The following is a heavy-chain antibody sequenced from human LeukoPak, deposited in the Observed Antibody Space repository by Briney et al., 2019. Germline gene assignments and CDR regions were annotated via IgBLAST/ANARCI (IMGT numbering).Heavy chain of an antibody. D-gene: IGHD3-16*01. J-gene: IGHJ5*02. CDR1: GFTVSNAW. CDR2: IKSKTDGGTT. CDR3: TTDGPSQSGGNWFNP. Sequence: KPGGSLRLSCAASGFTVSNAWMNWVRQAPGKGLEWVGRIKSKTDGGTTDYAAPVKGRFTISRDDSKNTLYVQMNSLKTEDTAVYYCTTDGPSQSGGNWFNPWGQGTLVTVSS. V-gene: IGHV3-15*01.